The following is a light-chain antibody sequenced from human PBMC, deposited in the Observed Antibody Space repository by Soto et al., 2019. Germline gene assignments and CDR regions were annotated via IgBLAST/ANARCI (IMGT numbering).Light chain of an antibody. CDR1: QIVSSSY. CDR2: GAS. J-gene: IGKJ4*01. Sequence: EIVLTQSPGTLSLSPGERATLSCRASQIVSSSYLAWYQQKPAQAPRLLIYGASNRATGIPDRFSGSGSGTDFTLTISRLEPEEFAVYYCQQYGISLTFGGGTNVEIK. V-gene: IGKV3-20*01. CDR3: QQYGISLT.